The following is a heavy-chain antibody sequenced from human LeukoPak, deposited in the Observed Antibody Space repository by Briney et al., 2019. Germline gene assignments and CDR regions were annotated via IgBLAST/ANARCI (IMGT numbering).Heavy chain of an antibody. CDR1: GFTFSSYW. CDR3: ATFSRQQLLVDAFDI. Sequence: GGSLRLSCAASGFTFSSYWMSWVRQVPGKGLEWVANIKQDGTDKYYVDSVKGRFTISRDNAKNSLFLQMNSLRAEDTGIYYCATFSRQQLLVDAFDIWGQGTMVTVSS. D-gene: IGHD6-13*01. CDR2: IKQDGTDK. V-gene: IGHV3-7*01. J-gene: IGHJ3*02.